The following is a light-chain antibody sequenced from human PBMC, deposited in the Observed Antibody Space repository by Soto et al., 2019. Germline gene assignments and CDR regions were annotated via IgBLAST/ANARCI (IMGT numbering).Light chain of an antibody. CDR1: SSDIGTYNY. CDR3: NSYTGTSSRYV. CDR2: DVS. V-gene: IGLV2-14*03. Sequence: QSVLTQPASVSGSPGQSITLSCTGTSSDIGTYNYVSWYQQHTGKAPKLMIFDVSYRPSGVSNRFSGSKSDNTASLTISGLQAEDEADYYCNSYTGTSSRYVFGTGTKVTVL. J-gene: IGLJ1*01.